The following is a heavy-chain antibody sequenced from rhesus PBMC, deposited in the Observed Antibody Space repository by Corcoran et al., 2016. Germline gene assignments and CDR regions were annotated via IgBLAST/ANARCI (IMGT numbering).Heavy chain of an antibody. CDR1: GGSISSNY. CDR3: ARGWGDWYFDI. CDR2: ISGSGGRT. V-gene: IGHV4-173*01. Sequence: QLQLQESGPGLVLPSETLSLTCAVSGGSISSNYWSLIRQPPGKGLEGIGHISGSGGRTNYNPPLKSRGTNSTDTSKNQFSLKLSSVTAADTAVYYCARGWGDWYFDIWGPGTPITIAS. J-gene: IGHJ2*01. D-gene: IGHD3-34*01.